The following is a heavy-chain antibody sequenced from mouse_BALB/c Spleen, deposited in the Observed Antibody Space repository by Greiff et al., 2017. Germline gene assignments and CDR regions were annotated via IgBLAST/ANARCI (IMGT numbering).Heavy chain of an antibody. J-gene: IGHJ3*01. Sequence: VQLQQSGAELMKPGASVKISCKATGYTFSSYWIEWVKQRPGHGLEWIGEILPGSGSTNYNEKFKGKATFTADTSSNTAYMQLSSLTSEDSAVYYCANWDAWFAYWGQGTLVTVSA. V-gene: IGHV1-9*01. CDR3: ANWDAWFAY. CDR1: GYTFSSYW. D-gene: IGHD4-1*01. CDR2: ILPGSGST.